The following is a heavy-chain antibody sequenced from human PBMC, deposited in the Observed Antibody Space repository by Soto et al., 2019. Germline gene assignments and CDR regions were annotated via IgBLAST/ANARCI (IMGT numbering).Heavy chain of an antibody. Sequence: PGGSLRLSCAASGFTFGTYSLNWFRQAPGKGLEWISYIGYSASPVSYADSVKGRFTISRDNARNSLYLQMNSLRADDTAVYYCARDWSYVFDYWGQGILVTVSS. CDR1: GFTFGTYS. D-gene: IGHD3-16*01. CDR2: IGYSASPV. J-gene: IGHJ4*02. CDR3: ARDWSYVFDY. V-gene: IGHV3-48*01.